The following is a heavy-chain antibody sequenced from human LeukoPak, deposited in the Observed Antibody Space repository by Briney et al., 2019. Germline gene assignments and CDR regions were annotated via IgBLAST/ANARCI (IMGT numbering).Heavy chain of an antibody. V-gene: IGHV3-53*01. Sequence: GGSLRLSCTPSGFTFSSYAMSWVRQAPGKGLERVSLIYSDGNTYYADSVKGRFIVSRDNSKNTVYLQMDRLRVEDTAVYYCARDICTGGNCYDFGGQGTLVTVSS. J-gene: IGHJ5*01. CDR3: ARDICTGGNCYDF. D-gene: IGHD2-8*02. CDR2: IYSDGNT. CDR1: GFTFSSYA.